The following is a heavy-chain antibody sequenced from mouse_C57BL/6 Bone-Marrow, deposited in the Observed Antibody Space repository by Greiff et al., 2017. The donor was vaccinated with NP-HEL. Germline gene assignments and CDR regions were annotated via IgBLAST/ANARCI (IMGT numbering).Heavy chain of an antibody. CDR2: IYPGSGNT. Sequence: QVQLKQSGAELVRPGASVKLSCKASGYTFTDYYINWVKQRPGQGLEWIARIYPGSGNTYYNEKFKSKATLTVDKSSSTAYMQLSSLTSEDSAVYYCAREMGPYYDYAMDYWGQGTSVTVSS. J-gene: IGHJ4*01. CDR1: GYTFTDYY. D-gene: IGHD1-1*01. V-gene: IGHV1-76*01. CDR3: AREMGPYYDYAMDY.